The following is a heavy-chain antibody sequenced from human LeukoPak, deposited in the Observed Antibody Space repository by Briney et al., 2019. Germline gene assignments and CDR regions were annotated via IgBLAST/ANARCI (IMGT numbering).Heavy chain of an antibody. CDR2: IRPGADKT. V-gene: IGHV3-23*01. CDR3: AQDCSNDDSGIDF. Sequence: GGSLRLSCAASGFPFSSYSMTWVRLSPGKGLEWVSSIRPGADKTYYADSVRGRFTVSRDNSKNMVYLQMNGLRAGDTALYYCAQDCSNDDSGIDFWGQGTLVTVS. D-gene: IGHD2-8*01. J-gene: IGHJ4*02. CDR1: GFPFSSYS.